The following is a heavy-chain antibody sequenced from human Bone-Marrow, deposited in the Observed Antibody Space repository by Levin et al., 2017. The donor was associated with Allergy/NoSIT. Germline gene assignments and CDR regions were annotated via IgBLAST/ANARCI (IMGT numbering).Heavy chain of an antibody. CDR3: ARGSEYDFWSGYSLWDV. J-gene: IGHJ6*02. D-gene: IGHD3-3*01. V-gene: IGHV3-21*01. Sequence: PGGSLRLSCAASGFTFSSYSMNWVRQAPGKGLEWVSSISSSSSYIYYADSVKGRFTISRDNAKNSLYLQMNSLRAEDTAVYYCARGSEYDFWSGYSLWDVWGQGTTVTVSS. CDR2: ISSSSSYI. CDR1: GFTFSSYS.